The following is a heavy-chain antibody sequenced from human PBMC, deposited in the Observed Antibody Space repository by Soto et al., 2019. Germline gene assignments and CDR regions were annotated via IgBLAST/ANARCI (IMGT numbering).Heavy chain of an antibody. CDR2: IIPSLGRP. J-gene: IGHJ4*02. CDR1: GGTFSSYA. V-gene: IGHV1-69*02. Sequence: QVQLVQSGAEVKKSGSSVKVSCKASGGTFSSYAINWVRQAPGQGLEWMGRIIPSLGRPNYAQKFQGRVTVTADKSTSTAYMELSSLRSEDTAVFYCARQGVNSAYDLWGQATLVTVSS. CDR3: ARQGVNSAYDL. D-gene: IGHD5-12*01.